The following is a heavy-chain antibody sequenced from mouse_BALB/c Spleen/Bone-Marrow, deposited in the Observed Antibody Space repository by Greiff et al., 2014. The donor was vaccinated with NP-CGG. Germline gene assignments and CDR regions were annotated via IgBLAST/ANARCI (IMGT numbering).Heavy chain of an antibody. CDR3: ARRRREYYFDY. CDR2: IYPGDGDT. D-gene: IGHD2-12*01. V-gene: IGHV1-87*01. Sequence: QVHVKQSGAELARPGASVKLSCKASGYTFTSYWMQWVKQRPGQGLEWIGAIYPGDGDTRYTQKFKGKATLTADKSSSTAYMQLSSLASEDSAVYYCARRRREYYFDYWGQDTTLTVSS. CDR1: GYTFTSYW. J-gene: IGHJ2*01.